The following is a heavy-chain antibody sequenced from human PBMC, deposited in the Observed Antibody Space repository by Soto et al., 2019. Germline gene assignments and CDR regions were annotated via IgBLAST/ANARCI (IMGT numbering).Heavy chain of an antibody. V-gene: IGHV3-9*01. CDR1: GFTFDDYA. J-gene: IGHJ6*02. CDR2: ISWNSGSI. D-gene: IGHD1-26*01. CDR3: AKDTLIGSYRYYGMDV. Sequence: GGSLRLSCAASGFTFDDYAMHWVRQAPGKGLEWVSGISWNSGSIGYADSVKGRFTISRDNAKNSLYLQMNSLRAEDTALYYCAKDTLIGSYRYYGMDVWGQGTTVTVSS.